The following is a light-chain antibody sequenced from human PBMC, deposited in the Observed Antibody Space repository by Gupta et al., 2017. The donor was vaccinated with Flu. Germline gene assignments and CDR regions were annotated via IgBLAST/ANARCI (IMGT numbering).Light chain of an antibody. Sequence: EIVLTQSPGTLSLSPGERATLSCRASQSVSSNYLAWYQQKPGQAPRLLISGASSRATGTGIPDRFSGSGSGTDFTLTISRLEPEDFAVYYCQQYGSSPITFGQGTRLEIK. CDR3: QQYGSSPIT. CDR1: QSVSSNY. V-gene: IGKV3-20*01. CDR2: GAS. J-gene: IGKJ5*01.